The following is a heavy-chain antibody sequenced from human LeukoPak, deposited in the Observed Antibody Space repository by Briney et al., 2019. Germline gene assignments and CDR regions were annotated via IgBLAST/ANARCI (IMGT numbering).Heavy chain of an antibody. CDR2: IYNSGGT. Sequence: PSETLSLTCTVSGGSISSYYWSWIRQPPGKGLEWIGNIYNSGGTNYNPSFKSRVTTSVDTSKNQFSLKLTSVTAADTAVYYCARYRGNSNGGFDPWGQGTLVTVSS. CDR3: ARYRGNSNGGFDP. V-gene: IGHV4-59*01. D-gene: IGHD4-23*01. J-gene: IGHJ5*02. CDR1: GGSISSYY.